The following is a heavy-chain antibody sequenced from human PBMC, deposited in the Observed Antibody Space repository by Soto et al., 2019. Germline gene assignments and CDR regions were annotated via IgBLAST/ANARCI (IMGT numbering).Heavy chain of an antibody. CDR3: TRADSTVTLSVFAP. CDR1: VFIFSRYA. Sequence: QGQLVEAGGGVVQPGRSLRLSCVASVFIFSRYAMHLVRQAPGKGLEWVALISDDGRTKYYADSVKGRFPISRDNSKITMYLPMNSLSAEDTAVYSCTRADSTVTLSVFAPWGQGTLVTVSS. V-gene: IGHV3-30*04. D-gene: IGHD4-17*01. J-gene: IGHJ5*02. CDR2: ISDDGRTK.